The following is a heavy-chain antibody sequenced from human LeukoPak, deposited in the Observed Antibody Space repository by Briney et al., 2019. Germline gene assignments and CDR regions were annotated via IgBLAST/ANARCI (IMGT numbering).Heavy chain of an antibody. J-gene: IGHJ3*02. Sequence: PGGSLRLSCAASGFTFSSYWMSWVRQAPGKGLEWVANIKQDGSEKNYVDSVKGRFTISRDNAKNSLYLQMNSLRAEDTAVYYCVRDETWNFGLSWYDGYDIWGQGTMVTVSS. D-gene: IGHD6-13*01. CDR3: VRDETWNFGLSWYDGYDI. CDR1: GFTFSSYW. CDR2: IKQDGSEK. V-gene: IGHV3-7*01.